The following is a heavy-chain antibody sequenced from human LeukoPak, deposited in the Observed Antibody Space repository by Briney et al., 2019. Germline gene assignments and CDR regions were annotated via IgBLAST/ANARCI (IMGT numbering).Heavy chain of an antibody. CDR3: ARDRWSVAGTKIFDY. D-gene: IGHD6-19*01. V-gene: IGHV1-46*01. J-gene: IGHJ4*02. CDR1: GYTFTSYY. CDR2: INPSGGST. Sequence: ASVKVSCKASGYTFTSYYMHWVRQAPGQGLEWTGVINPSGGSTSYAQKFQGRVTMTRDMSTSTVYMELSSLRSEDTAVYYCARDRWSVAGTKIFDYWGQGTLVTVSS.